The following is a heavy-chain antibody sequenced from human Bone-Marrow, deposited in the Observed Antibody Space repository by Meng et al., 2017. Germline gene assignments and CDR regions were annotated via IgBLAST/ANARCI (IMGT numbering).Heavy chain of an antibody. J-gene: IGHJ4*02. CDR3: ARKGKDAYNIYYFDY. V-gene: IGHV5-51*01. Sequence: GESLKISCKGSGYSFTSYWIGWVRQMPGKGLEWMGIIYPGDSDTRYSQSFQGQVTILADKYISTAYLQWSSLKASDTAMYYCARKGKDAYNIYYFDYWGQGTLVTVSS. D-gene: IGHD5-24*01. CDR2: IYPGDSDT. CDR1: GYSFTSYW.